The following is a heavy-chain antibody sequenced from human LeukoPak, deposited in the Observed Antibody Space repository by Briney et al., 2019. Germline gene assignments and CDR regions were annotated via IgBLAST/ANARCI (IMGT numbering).Heavy chain of an antibody. CDR3: ARDGSYLAFDI. CDR2: ISGSGVTT. J-gene: IGHJ3*02. V-gene: IGHV3-23*01. Sequence: GGSLRLSCAASGFTFSNYAMSWVRQAPGKGLEWVSAISGSGVTTYYADSVKGRFTISRDNAKNSLYLQMNSLRAEDTAVYYCARDGSYLAFDIWGQGTMVTVSS. D-gene: IGHD1-26*01. CDR1: GFTFSNYA.